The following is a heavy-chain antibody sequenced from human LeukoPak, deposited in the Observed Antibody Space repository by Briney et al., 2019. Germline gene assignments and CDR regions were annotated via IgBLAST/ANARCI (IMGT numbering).Heavy chain of an antibody. D-gene: IGHD4-17*01. Sequence: PGGSLRLSCAASGFTFSNYAMSWVRQAPGKGLEWVSVIYSGGTTYYADSVKGRFTISRDNSNNTLYLQMNSLRAEDTAVYYCARGPVTKFEIWGQGTILTVSS. CDR2: IYSGGTT. J-gene: IGHJ3*02. V-gene: IGHV3-53*01. CDR3: ARGPVTKFEI. CDR1: GFTFSNYA.